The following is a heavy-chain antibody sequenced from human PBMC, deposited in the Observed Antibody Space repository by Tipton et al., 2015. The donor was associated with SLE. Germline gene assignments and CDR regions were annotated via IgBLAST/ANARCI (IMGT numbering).Heavy chain of an antibody. V-gene: IGHV4-59*08. J-gene: IGHJ4*02. CDR2: TYNNDRT. D-gene: IGHD3-22*01. CDR1: GVSIRTHY. Sequence: TLSLTCSVSGVSIRTHYWSWIRQSPGKGLEWIVYTYNNDRTKYNPSLQSRVTVSVDTSENQFSLKLSSVTAADTALYYCARGTNYDSSGYYSYWGQGTLVTVSS. CDR3: ARGTNYDSSGYYSY.